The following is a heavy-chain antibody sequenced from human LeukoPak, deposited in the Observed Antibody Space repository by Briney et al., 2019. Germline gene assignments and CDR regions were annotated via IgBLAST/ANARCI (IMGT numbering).Heavy chain of an antibody. Sequence: SETLSLTCSVSDGSINSYYWGWIRQPPGKGLEWIGSIYYSGSTYYNPSLKSRVTISVDTSKNQFSLKLSSVTAADTAVYYCARPYYDILTGTADAFDIWGQGTMVTVSS. CDR1: DGSINSYY. CDR2: IYYSGST. D-gene: IGHD3-9*01. CDR3: ARPYYDILTGTADAFDI. J-gene: IGHJ3*02. V-gene: IGHV4-39*01.